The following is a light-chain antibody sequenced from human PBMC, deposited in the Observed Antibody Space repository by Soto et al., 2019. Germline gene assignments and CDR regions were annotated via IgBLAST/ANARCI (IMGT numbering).Light chain of an antibody. CDR3: SSYTSSSTPYVV. V-gene: IGLV2-14*01. Sequence: QSVLTQPASVSGSPGQSITISCTGTSSDVGGYNYVSWYQQHPGKAPKLMICEVSNRPSGVSNRFSGSKSGNTASLTISGLQAEDEADYYCSSYTSSSTPYVVFGGGTKLT. J-gene: IGLJ2*01. CDR1: SSDVGGYNY. CDR2: EVS.